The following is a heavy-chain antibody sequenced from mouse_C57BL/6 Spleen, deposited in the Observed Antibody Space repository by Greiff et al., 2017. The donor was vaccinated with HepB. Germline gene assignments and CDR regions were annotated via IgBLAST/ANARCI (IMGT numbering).Heavy chain of an antibody. D-gene: IGHD1-1*01. CDR3: ARKGGSKGAGFAY. Sequence: QVQLQQSGPGLVQPSQSLTITCTVSGFSLTSYGVHWVRQSPGKGLEWLGVIWSGGSTDYNAAFISRLSISKDNSKSQVFFKMNSLQADDTAIFYCARKGGSKGAGFAYWGKGTLVTVSA. V-gene: IGHV2-2*01. J-gene: IGHJ3*01. CDR1: GFSLTSYG. CDR2: IWSGGST.